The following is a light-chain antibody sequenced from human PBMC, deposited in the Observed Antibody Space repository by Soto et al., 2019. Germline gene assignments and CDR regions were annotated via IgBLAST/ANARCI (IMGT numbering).Light chain of an antibody. CDR3: QQYGTSLQRWT. CDR2: GAS. Sequence: EIVLAQSPGTLSLSPGERATLSCRASQSVTNSFLAWYQQKPGQAPRLLIYGASRRATGIPDRFTGSGSGTDFTLTISRLEPEDFAVYYCQQYGTSLQRWTFGQGTKVDIK. CDR1: QSVTNSF. V-gene: IGKV3-20*01. J-gene: IGKJ1*01.